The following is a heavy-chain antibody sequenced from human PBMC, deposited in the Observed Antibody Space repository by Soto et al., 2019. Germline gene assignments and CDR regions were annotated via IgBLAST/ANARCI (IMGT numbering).Heavy chain of an antibody. V-gene: IGHV3-23*01. CDR2: ISGSGGST. J-gene: IGHJ3*02. D-gene: IGHD3-16*01. Sequence: EVQLLESGGGLVQPGGSLRLSCAASGFTFSSYAMSWVRQAPGKGLEWVSAISGSGGSTYYADSVKGRFTISRDNTNNTMYMQMNSLRAEDTAVYYCAKDLGDASADAFDIWGQGTMVTVSS. CDR1: GFTFSSYA. CDR3: AKDLGDASADAFDI.